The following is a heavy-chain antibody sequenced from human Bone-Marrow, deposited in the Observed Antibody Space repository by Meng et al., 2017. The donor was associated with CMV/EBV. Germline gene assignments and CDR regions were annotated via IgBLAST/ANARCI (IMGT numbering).Heavy chain of an antibody. D-gene: IGHD6-19*01. J-gene: IGHJ4*02. V-gene: IGHV4-59*01. Sequence: SETLSLTCTVPRGSNSHYYWSWIRHPPGKGLECIGYIYYSGITNYNPSLKSRVTISVDTSKNQFSLRLSSVTTADSAVYYCARTTASGWYYVDYWGQGTRVTVSS. CDR3: ARTTASGWYYVDY. CDR1: RGSNSHYY. CDR2: IYYSGIT.